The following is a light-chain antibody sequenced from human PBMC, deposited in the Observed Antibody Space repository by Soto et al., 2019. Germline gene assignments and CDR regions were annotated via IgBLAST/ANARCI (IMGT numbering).Light chain of an antibody. J-gene: IGLJ2*01. CDR3: SSYTSSTTVV. CDR2: DVS. V-gene: IGLV2-14*01. CDR1: SSDVGGPNY. Sequence: QSALTQPASVSGSPGQSITISCTGTSSDVGGPNYVSWYQQHPGKAPKLMIYDVSNRPSGVSNRFSGSKSGNTASLTISGRQAEDEADYYCSSYTSSTTVVFGGGTEMTVL.